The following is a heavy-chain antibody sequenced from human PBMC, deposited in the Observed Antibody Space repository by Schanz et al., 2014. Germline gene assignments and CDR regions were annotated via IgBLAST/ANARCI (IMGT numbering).Heavy chain of an antibody. V-gene: IGHV3-48*01. CDR2: ITYNGGTI. J-gene: IGHJ4*02. D-gene: IGHD1-1*01. CDR3: ARDRMNADLDY. Sequence: EVHLVESGGGLVQPGGSLRLSCAASGITFSSHSFNWVRQAPGKGLEWISYITYNGGTIYYADSVKGRFTISRDNAKNSLYLEMNSLRAEDTALYYCARDRMNADLDYWGQGTLVTVSS. CDR1: GITFSSHS.